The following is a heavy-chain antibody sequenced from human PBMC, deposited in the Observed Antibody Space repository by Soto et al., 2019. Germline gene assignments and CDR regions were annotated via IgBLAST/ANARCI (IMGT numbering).Heavy chain of an antibody. CDR2: ISAYNGNT. Sequence: QVQLVQSGAEVKKPGASVKVSCKASGYTFTSYGISWVRQAPGQGLEWMGWISAYNGNTNYAQKLQGRVTMTTDTSTSTAYMELRSLRSDDTAVYYSTITMVRGVTPNYFDYWGQGTLVTVSS. D-gene: IGHD3-10*01. CDR3: TITMVRGVTPNYFDY. CDR1: GYTFTSYG. V-gene: IGHV1-18*01. J-gene: IGHJ4*02.